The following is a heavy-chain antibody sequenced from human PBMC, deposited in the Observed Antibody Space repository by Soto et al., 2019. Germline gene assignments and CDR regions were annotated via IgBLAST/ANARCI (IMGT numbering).Heavy chain of an antibody. D-gene: IGHD1-26*01. CDR2: INPSGGST. J-gene: IGHJ6*02. V-gene: IGHV1-46*01. Sequence: ASVKVSCKASGYTFTSYYMHWVRQAPGQGLEWMGIINPSGGSTSYAQKFQGRVTMTRDTSTSTVYMELSSLRSEDTAVYYCASNIWELYSGSYRSYYYYGMDVWGQGTTVTVSS. CDR3: ASNIWELYSGSYRSYYYYGMDV. CDR1: GYTFTSYY.